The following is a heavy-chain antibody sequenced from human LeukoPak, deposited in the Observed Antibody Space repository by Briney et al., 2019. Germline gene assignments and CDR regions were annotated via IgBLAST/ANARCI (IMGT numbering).Heavy chain of an antibody. CDR2: IYSGGST. CDR3: ARRNAMDV. J-gene: IGHJ6*02. Sequence: GGSLRLSCAASGFTVSSNYMSWVRQAPGKGLEWVSVIYSGGSTYYTDSVKGRFTISRDDAKSSLYLQMNSLRAEDTAVYYCARRNAMDVWGQGTTVIVFS. CDR1: GFTVSSNY. V-gene: IGHV3-53*01.